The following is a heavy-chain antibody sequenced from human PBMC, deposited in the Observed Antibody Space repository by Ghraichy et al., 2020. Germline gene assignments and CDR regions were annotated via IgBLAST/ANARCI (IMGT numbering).Heavy chain of an antibody. CDR2: ISGSGGRT. D-gene: IGHD2-2*01. CDR3: ARDMGYQLPPGWFY. Sequence: GGSLRLSCAASGFNFRNYGMTWVRQAPGQGLEWVSAISGSGGRTDYADSVKGRFTISRDNSRNRVYLQMNSLRAEDTAVYYCARDMGYQLPPGWFYWGQGTLVTVSS. CDR1: GFNFRNYG. V-gene: IGHV3-23*01. J-gene: IGHJ4*02.